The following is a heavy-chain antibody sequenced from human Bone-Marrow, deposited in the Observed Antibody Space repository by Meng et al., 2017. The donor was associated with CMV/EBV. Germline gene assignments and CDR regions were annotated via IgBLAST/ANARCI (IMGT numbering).Heavy chain of an antibody. D-gene: IGHD6-19*01. CDR1: GFTFSSYE. CDR3: ARSPSPGIAVGP. CDR2: ISSSGSTI. J-gene: IGHJ5*02. Sequence: WGSLRLSCAASGFTFSSYEMNWVRQAPGKGLEWVSYISSSGSTIYYADSVKGRFTISRDNAKNSLYLQMNSLRAEDTAVYYCARSPSPGIAVGPWGQGTLVTVSS. V-gene: IGHV3-48*03.